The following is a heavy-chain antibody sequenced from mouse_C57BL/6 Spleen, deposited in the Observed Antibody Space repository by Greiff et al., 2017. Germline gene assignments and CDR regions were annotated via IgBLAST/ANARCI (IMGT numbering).Heavy chain of an antibody. V-gene: IGHV1-82*01. D-gene: IGHD2-3*01. J-gene: IGHJ3*01. CDR3: AREDDGYYFPFAY. CDR2: IYPGDGDT. Sequence: QVQLKESGPELVKPGASVKISCKASGYAFSSSWMNWVKQRPGKGLEWIGRIYPGDGDTNYNGKFKGKATLTADKSSSTAYMQLSSLTSEDSAVYFCAREDDGYYFPFAYWGQGTLVTVSA. CDR1: GYAFSSSW.